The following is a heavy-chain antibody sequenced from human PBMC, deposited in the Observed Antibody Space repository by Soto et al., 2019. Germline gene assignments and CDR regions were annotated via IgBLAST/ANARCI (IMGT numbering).Heavy chain of an antibody. CDR2: VYHTGTT. Sequence: PSEALSLTCVVSGGPVSGDDLYWSWIRHLPGKGLEWIANVYHTGTTYYNPSLKSRVSMSVDTSQNQFSLILASVTAADTAVYYCARVTYYYYGMDVWGQGTTVTVSS. J-gene: IGHJ6*02. CDR1: GGPVSGDDLY. V-gene: IGHV4-31*02. CDR3: ARVTYYYYGMDV.